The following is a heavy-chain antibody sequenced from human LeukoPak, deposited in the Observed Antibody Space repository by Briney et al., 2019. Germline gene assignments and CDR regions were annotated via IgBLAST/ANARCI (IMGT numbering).Heavy chain of an antibody. V-gene: IGHV4-34*01. D-gene: IGHD3-10*01. CDR3: ASSALHKKLDY. J-gene: IGHJ4*02. CDR1: GGSFSGYY. Sequence: SSETLSLTCAVYGGSFSGYYWSWIRQPPGKGLEWIGEINHSGSTNYNPSLKSRVTISVDTSKNQFSLKLSSVTAADTAVYYCASSALHKKLDYWGQGTLVTVSS. CDR2: INHSGST.